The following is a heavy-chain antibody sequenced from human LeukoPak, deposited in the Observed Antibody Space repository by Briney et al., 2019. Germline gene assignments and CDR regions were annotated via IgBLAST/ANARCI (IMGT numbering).Heavy chain of an antibody. J-gene: IGHJ5*02. V-gene: IGHV3-7*01. CDR3: VRDATRGGDLDH. CDR2: VRVDGSEK. D-gene: IGHD2-21*01. CDR1: GFTFSSYG. Sequence: PGGSLRLSCAASGFTFSSYGMMWVRQAPGKGLEWVAQVRVDGSEKYYVDSVRGRFTISRDNAKNSLDLQMNTLRVDDTAVYYCVRDATRGGDLDHWGQGTLVTVSS.